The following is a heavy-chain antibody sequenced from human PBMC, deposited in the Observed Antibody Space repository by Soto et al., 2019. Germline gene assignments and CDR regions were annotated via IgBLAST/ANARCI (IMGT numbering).Heavy chain of an antibody. D-gene: IGHD6-6*01. CDR1: GFTFSDYG. V-gene: IGHV3-30*18. J-gene: IGHJ4*02. CDR3: AKEMYPRTVLDSSSPWGDY. Sequence: QVHLVESGGGVAQPGRSLRLSCAVSGFTFSDYGMHWVRQAPGKGLEWVAVVSYDGSYEYYADSVKGRFTVSRDLSGNTLFLQMNSLRLEDTAVYFCAKEMYPRTVLDSSSPWGDYWGQGTLVAVSS. CDR2: VSYDGSYE.